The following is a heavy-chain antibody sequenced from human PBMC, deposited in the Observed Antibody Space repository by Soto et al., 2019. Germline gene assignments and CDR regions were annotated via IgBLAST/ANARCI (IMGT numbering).Heavy chain of an antibody. CDR2: IYYSGST. V-gene: IGHV4-61*03. CDR1: GGSVSSNSYY. CDR3: ARAEGRDGYNLDS. D-gene: IGHD5-12*01. Sequence: PSETLSLTCTVSGGSVSSNSYYWSWIRQPPGKGLEWIGYIYYSGSTNYNPSLKSRVTISVDTSKNHFSLKLSSVTAADTAVYFCARAEGRDGYNLDSWGLGVLVTVSS. J-gene: IGHJ4*02.